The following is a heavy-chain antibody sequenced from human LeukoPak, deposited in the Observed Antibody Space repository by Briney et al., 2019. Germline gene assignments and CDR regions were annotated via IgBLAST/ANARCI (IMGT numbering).Heavy chain of an antibody. D-gene: IGHD4-17*01. V-gene: IGHV3-30*03. J-gene: IGHJ1*01. CDR1: GFTFSSYG. Sequence: GGSLRLSCAASGFTFSSYGMHWVRQAPGKGLEWVAVISYDGSNKYYADSVKGRFTISRDNSKNTLYLQMNSLRAEDTAVYYCAGYYGDYVTSYFQHWGQGTLVTVSS. CDR3: AGYYGDYVTSYFQH. CDR2: ISYDGSNK.